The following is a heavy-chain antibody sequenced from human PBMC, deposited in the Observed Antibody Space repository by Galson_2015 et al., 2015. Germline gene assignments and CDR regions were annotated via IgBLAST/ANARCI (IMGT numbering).Heavy chain of an antibody. Sequence: SLRLSCAASGFTVSSNYMSWVRQAPGKGLEWVSVIYSGGSTYYADSVKGRFTISRDNSKNTLYLQMNSLRAEDTAVYYCARVHRATPYYYYGMDVWGQGTTVTVSS. CDR1: GFTVSSNY. CDR2: IYSGGST. D-gene: IGHD2-15*01. CDR3: ARVHRATPYYYYGMDV. V-gene: IGHV3-66*02. J-gene: IGHJ6*02.